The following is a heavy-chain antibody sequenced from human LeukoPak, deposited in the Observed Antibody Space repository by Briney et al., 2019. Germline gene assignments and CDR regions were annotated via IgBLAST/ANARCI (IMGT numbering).Heavy chain of an antibody. Sequence: SQTLSLTCTVSGGSISSGDYYWSWIRQPPGKGLEWIGYIYYSGSTYYNSSLKSRVTISVDTSKNQFSLKLSSVTAADTAVYYCARGHLKYYYDSSGYYALRSEYFQHWGQGTLVTVSS. CDR2: IYYSGST. D-gene: IGHD3-22*01. CDR1: GGSISSGDYY. J-gene: IGHJ1*01. CDR3: ARGHLKYYYDSSGYYALRSEYFQH. V-gene: IGHV4-30-4*01.